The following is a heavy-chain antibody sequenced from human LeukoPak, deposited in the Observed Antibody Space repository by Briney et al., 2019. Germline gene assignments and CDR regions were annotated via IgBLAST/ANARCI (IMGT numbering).Heavy chain of an antibody. Sequence: SETLSLTCTVSGGSISNYYWNWIRQSPGEGLEWLGYIYYSGSTSYKPSLESRVTISVDTSRNQFSLTLSSVTAADTAVYYCARSDNYGSGTFSPFDYWGQGTLVTVSS. CDR3: ARSDNYGSGTFSPFDY. D-gene: IGHD3-10*01. CDR2: IYYSGST. CDR1: GGSISNYY. V-gene: IGHV4-59*08. J-gene: IGHJ4*02.